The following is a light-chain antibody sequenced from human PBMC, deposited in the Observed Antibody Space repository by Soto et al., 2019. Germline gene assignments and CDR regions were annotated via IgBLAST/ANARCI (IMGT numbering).Light chain of an antibody. J-gene: IGKJ4*01. CDR2: VAS. V-gene: IGKV3-15*01. Sequence: EIVMTQSPATLSVSPGERATLSCRASQSVSSNLAWYQQKPGQTPKLLIYVASTRATGIPARFSGSGSGTEFTLTISSLQSEDFAVYYCQQDSFWPLTCGGGTKVEFK. CDR3: QQDSFWPLT. CDR1: QSVSSN.